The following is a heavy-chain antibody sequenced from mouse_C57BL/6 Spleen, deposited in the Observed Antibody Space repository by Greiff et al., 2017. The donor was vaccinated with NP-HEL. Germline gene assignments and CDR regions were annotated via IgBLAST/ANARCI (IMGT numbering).Heavy chain of an antibody. J-gene: IGHJ4*01. D-gene: IGHD4-1*01. V-gene: IGHV3-6*01. Sequence: EVQLQESGPGLVKPSQSLSLTCSVTGYSITSGYYWNWIRQFPGNKLEWMGYISYDGSNNYNPSLKNRISITRDTSKNQFFLKLNSVTTEDTATYYCARDWEDYYAMDYWGQGTSVTVSS. CDR2: ISYDGSN. CDR1: GYSITSGYY. CDR3: ARDWEDYYAMDY.